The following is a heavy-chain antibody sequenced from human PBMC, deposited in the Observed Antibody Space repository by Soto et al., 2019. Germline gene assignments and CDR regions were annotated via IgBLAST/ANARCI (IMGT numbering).Heavy chain of an antibody. CDR2: ISYDGSNK. J-gene: IGHJ4*02. Sequence: QVQLVESGGGVVQPGRSLRLSCAASGFTFSSYAMHWVRQAPGKGLEWVAVISYDGSNKYYADSVKGRFTISRDNSKNTLYLQMNSLRAEDTAVYYCASAMGYSSGQKGYYFDYWGQGTLVTVSS. CDR3: ASAMGYSSGQKGYYFDY. D-gene: IGHD5-18*01. V-gene: IGHV3-30-3*01. CDR1: GFTFSSYA.